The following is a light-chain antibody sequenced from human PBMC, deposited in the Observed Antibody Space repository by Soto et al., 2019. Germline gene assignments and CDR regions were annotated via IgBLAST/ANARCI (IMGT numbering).Light chain of an antibody. J-gene: IGLJ2*01. CDR2: EDN. Sequence: NFMLTQPHSVSESPGKTVTISCTRSSSSIASNYVQWYQQRPGSAPTTVIYEDNQRPSGVPDRFSGSIDSSSNSASLTISGLKTEDEADYYCQSYDSSNHVVFGGGTKLT. V-gene: IGLV6-57*04. CDR1: SSSIASNY. CDR3: QSYDSSNHVV.